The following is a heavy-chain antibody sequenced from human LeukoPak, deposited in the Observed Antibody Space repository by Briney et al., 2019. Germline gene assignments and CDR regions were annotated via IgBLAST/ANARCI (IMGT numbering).Heavy chain of an antibody. D-gene: IGHD1-26*01. Sequence: GGSLRLSCVGSGFTFSTYDMSWVRQAPGKGLEWVSAISGSGGSTYYADSVKGRFTISRDNSKNTLYLQLKSLRAEDTAVYYCAKDSSSGTYFDYWGQGTLVTVSS. V-gene: IGHV3-23*01. CDR3: AKDSSSGTYFDY. CDR2: ISGSGGST. J-gene: IGHJ4*02. CDR1: GFTFSTYD.